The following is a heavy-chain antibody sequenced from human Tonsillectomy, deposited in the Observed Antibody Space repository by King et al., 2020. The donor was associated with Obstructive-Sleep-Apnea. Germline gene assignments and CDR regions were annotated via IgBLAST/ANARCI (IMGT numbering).Heavy chain of an antibody. CDR1: VFTFSDYY. V-gene: IGHV3-11*06. Sequence: VQLVESGGGLVKPGGSLRLPCAASVFTFSDYYMSWIRQAPGKGLEWVSYISSSSSYTNYADPVKGLFTLSRDNAKNSLYLQMNSLRAEDTAVYSCARISGDSSAGDYWGQGTVVTVSS. D-gene: IGHD3-22*01. CDR2: ISSSSSYT. J-gene: IGHJ4*02. CDR3: ARISGDSSAGDY.